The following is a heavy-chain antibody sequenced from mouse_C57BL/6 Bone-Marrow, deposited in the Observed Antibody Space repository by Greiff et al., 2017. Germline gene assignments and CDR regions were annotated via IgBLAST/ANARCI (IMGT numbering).Heavy chain of an antibody. J-gene: IGHJ4*01. Sequence: QVQLQQSGAELVRPGASVTLSCKASGYTFTDYEMHWVKQTPVHGLEWIGAIDPETGGTAYNQKFKGKAILTADKSSSTAYIELRSLTSEDSAVYYCTRRRGVYYGSSYYAIDYWGKGTSVTVSS. CDR3: TRRRGVYYGSSYYAIDY. D-gene: IGHD1-1*01. CDR1: GYTFTDYE. V-gene: IGHV1-15*01. CDR2: IDPETGGT.